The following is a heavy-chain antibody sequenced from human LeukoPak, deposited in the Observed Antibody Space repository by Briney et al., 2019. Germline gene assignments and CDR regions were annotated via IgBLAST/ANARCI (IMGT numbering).Heavy chain of an antibody. CDR1: GYTFSSYA. D-gene: IGHD6-13*01. CDR2: ISAYNGYT. CDR3: ARVSQIAGAGTGFDY. J-gene: IGHJ4*02. Sequence: ASVKVSCKASGYTFSSYAISWVRQAPGQGLEWMGWISAYNGYTNYAQNLLGRVTMTTDTSTTTVYMELRSLRSDDTAVYYCARVSQIAGAGTGFDYWGQGTLVTVSS. V-gene: IGHV1-18*01.